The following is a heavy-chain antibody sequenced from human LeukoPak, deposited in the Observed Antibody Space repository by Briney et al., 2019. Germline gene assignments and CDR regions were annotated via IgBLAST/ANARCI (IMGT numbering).Heavy chain of an antibody. CDR3: ARGKVGATGGY. CDR2: MNPNSGNT. CDR1: GYTFTGYY. Sequence: ASVKVSCKASGYTFTGYYMHWVRQAPGQGLEWMGWMNPNSGNTGYAQKFQGRVTMTRNTSISTAYMELSSLRSEDTAVYYCARGKVGATGGYWGQGTLVTVSS. V-gene: IGHV1-8*02. D-gene: IGHD1-26*01. J-gene: IGHJ4*02.